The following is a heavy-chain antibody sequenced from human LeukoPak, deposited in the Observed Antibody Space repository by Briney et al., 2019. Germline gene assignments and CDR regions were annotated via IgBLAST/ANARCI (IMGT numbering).Heavy chain of an antibody. V-gene: IGHV3-20*04. CDR3: ARTYYDILTGYNPYFDY. Sequence: PGGSLRLSCAASGFTFDDYGMSWVRQAPGKGLEWVSGITWNGGSTGYADSVKGRFTISRDNAKNSLYLQMNSLRAEDTAVYYCARTYYDILTGYNPYFDYWGQGTLVTVSS. D-gene: IGHD3-9*01. J-gene: IGHJ4*02. CDR2: ITWNGGST. CDR1: GFTFDDYG.